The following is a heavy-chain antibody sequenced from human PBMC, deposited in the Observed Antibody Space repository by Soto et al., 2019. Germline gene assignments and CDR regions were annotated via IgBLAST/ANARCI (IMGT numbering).Heavy chain of an antibody. D-gene: IGHD6-19*01. Sequence: GGSLRLSCEASGFTFGSYWMNWVRQAPGKGLEWVAKIKKDGSDKYYVNSVKGRSTSSRDNAKNSLYLQITDLRAEDTAVYSCAGGIGWLIDYWGRGTLVTVSS. CDR3: AGGIGWLIDY. J-gene: IGHJ4*02. V-gene: IGHV3-7*03. CDR2: IKKDGSDK. CDR1: GFTFGSYW.